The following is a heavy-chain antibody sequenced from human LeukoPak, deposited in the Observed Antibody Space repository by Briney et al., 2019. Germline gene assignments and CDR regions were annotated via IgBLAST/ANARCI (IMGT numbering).Heavy chain of an antibody. CDR2: ISTDSNTI. V-gene: IGHV3-48*01. CDR3: ARGPTNSGFDP. D-gene: IGHD1-1*01. Sequence: GGSLRLSCAASGFTFSSYTMNWVRQAPGKGLEWVSYISTDSNTIYYADSVKGRFTISRDDAKNSLYLQMNSLRAEDTAVYFCARGPTNSGFDPWGQGTLVTVSS. J-gene: IGHJ5*02. CDR1: GFTFSSYT.